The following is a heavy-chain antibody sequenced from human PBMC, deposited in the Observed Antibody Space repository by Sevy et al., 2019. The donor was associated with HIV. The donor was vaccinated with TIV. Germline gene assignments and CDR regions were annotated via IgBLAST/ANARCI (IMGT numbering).Heavy chain of an antibody. V-gene: IGHV3-30-3*01. Sequence: GGSLRLSCAASGFTFSSYAMHWVRQAPGKGLEWVAVISYDGSNKYYADSVKGRFTISRDNSKNTLYLQMNSLRAEDTAVYYCARDDGVQLWTTGEGFAFDIWGQGTMVTVSS. J-gene: IGHJ3*02. D-gene: IGHD5-18*01. CDR3: ARDDGVQLWTTGEGFAFDI. CDR1: GFTFSSYA. CDR2: ISYDGSNK.